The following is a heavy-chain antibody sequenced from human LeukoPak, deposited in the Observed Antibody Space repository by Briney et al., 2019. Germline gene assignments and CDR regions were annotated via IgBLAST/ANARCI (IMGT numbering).Heavy chain of an antibody. V-gene: IGHV3-30*02. J-gene: IGHJ4*02. Sequence: GGSLRLSCTASGITFSKAGLHWVRQAPGKGLEWVAFIRSDGSSQYYADSVKGRFTISRDNSKNTVYVQMNSLRAEDTAVYYCAKDKGLTSIDYWGQGTLVTVSS. D-gene: IGHD3-9*01. CDR3: AKDKGLTSIDY. CDR2: IRSDGSSQ. CDR1: GITFSKAG.